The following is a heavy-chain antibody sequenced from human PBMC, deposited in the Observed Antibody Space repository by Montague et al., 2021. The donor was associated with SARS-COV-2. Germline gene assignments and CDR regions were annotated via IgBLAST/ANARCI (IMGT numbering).Heavy chain of an antibody. J-gene: IGHJ4*02. Sequence: SETLSLTCTVSGDSFNSPKYYCAWIRQPPGKGLEWIGSSYYSGTTYDXPSLRSQVTISVDTSKTQFSLKMNSVTAADTAVYYCARQVGDFWTGFYVDSWGQGTLVTVSS. CDR3: ARQVGDFWTGFYVDS. D-gene: IGHD3/OR15-3a*01. CDR2: SYYSGTT. CDR1: GDSFNSPKYY. V-gene: IGHV4-39*01.